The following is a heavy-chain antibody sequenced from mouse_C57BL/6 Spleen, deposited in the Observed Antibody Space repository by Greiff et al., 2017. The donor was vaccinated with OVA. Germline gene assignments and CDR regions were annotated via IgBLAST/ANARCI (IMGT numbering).Heavy chain of an antibody. CDR1: GYSITSGYD. V-gene: IGHV3-1*01. Sequence: EVQGVESGPGMVKPSQSLSLTCTVTGYSITSGYDWHWIRHFPGNKLEWMGYISYSGSTNYNPSLKSRISITHDTSKNHFFLKLNSVTTEDTATYYCARGPLYDYGGSFDYWGQGTTLTVSS. J-gene: IGHJ2*01. CDR2: ISYSGST. D-gene: IGHD2-4*01. CDR3: ARGPLYDYGGSFDY.